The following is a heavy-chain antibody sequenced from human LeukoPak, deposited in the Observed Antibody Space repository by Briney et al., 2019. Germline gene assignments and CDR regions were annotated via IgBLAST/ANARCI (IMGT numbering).Heavy chain of an antibody. D-gene: IGHD3-10*01. CDR3: ATLLLVCEACHNDY. V-gene: IGHV3-30*02. CDR1: GFTFSSYG. CDR2: IRYDGSNK. J-gene: IGHJ4*02. Sequence: GGSLRLSCAASGFTFSSYGMHWVRQAPDKGLEWVAFIRYDGSNKYYADSVKGRFTISRDNAKNSLYLQMNSLRAEDTAVYYCATLLLVCEACHNDYWGQGTLVTVSS.